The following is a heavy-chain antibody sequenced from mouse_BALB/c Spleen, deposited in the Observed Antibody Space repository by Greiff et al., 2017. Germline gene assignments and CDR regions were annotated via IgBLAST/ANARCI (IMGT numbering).Heavy chain of an antibody. J-gene: IGHJ4*01. CDR1: GYTFTDYA. V-gene: IGHV1-67*01. D-gene: IGHD3-2*01. Sequence: VQLQQSGPELVRPGVSVKISCKGSGYTFTDYAMHWVKQSHAKSLEWIGVISTYYGNTNYNQKFKGKATMTVDKSSSTAYMELARLTSEDSAIYYCARATARAAYAMDYWGQGTSVTVSA. CDR3: ARATARAAYAMDY. CDR2: ISTYYGNT.